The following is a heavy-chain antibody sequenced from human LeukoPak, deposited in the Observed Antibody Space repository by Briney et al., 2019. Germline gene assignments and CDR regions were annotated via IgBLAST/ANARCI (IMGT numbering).Heavy chain of an antibody. J-gene: IGHJ6*03. CDR3: ARVEEAYGSGRRENYYYYYMDV. Sequence: SETLSLTCTVSGVSISSSNSYWGWIRQPPGKGLEWIGSIYYSGNTYYNASLKSQVSISIDTSKNQFSLRLTSVTAADTAVYYCARVEEAYGSGRRENYYYYYMDVWGKGTTVTISS. CDR1: GVSISSSNSY. CDR2: IYYSGNT. V-gene: IGHV4-39*01. D-gene: IGHD3-10*01.